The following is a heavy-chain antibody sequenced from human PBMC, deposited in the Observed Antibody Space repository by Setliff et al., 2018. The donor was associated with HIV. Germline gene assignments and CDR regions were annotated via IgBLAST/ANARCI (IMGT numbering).Heavy chain of an antibody. Sequence: LSCAASELTFSNYAMTWVRQAPGKGLEWVSSLSGSGGSTYYADSVKGRFTISRDNSKNTLYLQMNSLRAEDTAVYYCAKDRYYDSSGSPFDYWGQGTLVTVSS. CDR2: LSGSGGST. CDR3: AKDRYYDSSGSPFDY. D-gene: IGHD3-22*01. CDR1: ELTFSNYA. V-gene: IGHV3-23*01. J-gene: IGHJ4*02.